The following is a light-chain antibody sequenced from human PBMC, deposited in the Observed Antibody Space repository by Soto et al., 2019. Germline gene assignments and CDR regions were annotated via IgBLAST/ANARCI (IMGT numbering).Light chain of an antibody. CDR3: QQYNNWPRT. V-gene: IGKV3-15*01. CDR1: QSIGSN. Sequence: EIVMTQSPATLSVSPGERATLSCRASQSIGSNLAWYQQKPGQGPRLLIYGASTRATGIPAWFSGSGSGTGFTLTISSLQSEDFAVYYCQQYNNWPRTFGQGTKLDIK. CDR2: GAS. J-gene: IGKJ2*01.